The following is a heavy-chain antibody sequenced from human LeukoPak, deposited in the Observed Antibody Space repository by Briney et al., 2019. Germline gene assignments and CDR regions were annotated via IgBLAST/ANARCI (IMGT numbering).Heavy chain of an antibody. V-gene: IGHV3-23*01. CDR2: MSGSGGST. D-gene: IGHD3-3*01. CDR1: GFTFSDHA. CDR3: AKPPGHYDYIFDF. Sequence: PGGSLRLSCAASGFTFSDHAMSWVRQAPGKGLEWVSGMSGSGGSTYYADSVKGRFTTSRDNSENTLYLQMNSLRAEDTAVYYCAKPPGHYDYIFDFWGQGTLVTVSS. J-gene: IGHJ4*02.